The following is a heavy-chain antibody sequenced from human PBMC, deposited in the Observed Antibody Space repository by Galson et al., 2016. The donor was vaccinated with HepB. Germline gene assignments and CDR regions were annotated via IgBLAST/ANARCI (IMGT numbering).Heavy chain of an antibody. CDR1: GFIFGDYA. V-gene: IGHV3-49*03. Sequence: SLRLSCAASGFIFGDYAVSWFRQAPGKGLEWVGFIRDKSHGGTTDYAASVKGRFTIPRDDSNSFAYLQMNSLKIDDTAVYYCGRYGPYYDDVGQPIKFDYWGQGTLVTVSS. CDR3: GRYGPYYDDVGQPIKFDY. J-gene: IGHJ4*02. D-gene: IGHD3-22*01. CDR2: IRDKSHGGTT.